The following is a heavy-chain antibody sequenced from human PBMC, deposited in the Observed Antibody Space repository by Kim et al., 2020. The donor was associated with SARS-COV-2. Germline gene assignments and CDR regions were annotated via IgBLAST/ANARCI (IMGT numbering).Heavy chain of an antibody. CDR3: ARTAEFSAFDI. D-gene: IGHD3-10*01. V-gene: IGHV4-31*02. CDR2: RT. J-gene: IGHJ3*02. Sequence: RTFYNPTLKSRVDLSVDTSKNQFSLKLSSVTAADTAVYYCARTAEFSAFDIWGQGTSVTVSS.